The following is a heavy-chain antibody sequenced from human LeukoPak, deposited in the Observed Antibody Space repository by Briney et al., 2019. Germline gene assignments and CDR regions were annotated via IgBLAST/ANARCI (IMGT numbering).Heavy chain of an antibody. CDR3: ARDTGPVLRFLEWSTHFDY. Sequence: AGGSLRLSCAASGVTFSSYSMNWVRQAPGKGLEWVSSISSSSSYIYYADSVKGRFTISRDNAKNSLYLQMNSLRAEDTAVYYCARDTGPVLRFLEWSTHFDYWGQGTLVTVSS. V-gene: IGHV3-21*01. D-gene: IGHD3-3*01. CDR1: GVTFSSYS. J-gene: IGHJ4*02. CDR2: ISSSSSYI.